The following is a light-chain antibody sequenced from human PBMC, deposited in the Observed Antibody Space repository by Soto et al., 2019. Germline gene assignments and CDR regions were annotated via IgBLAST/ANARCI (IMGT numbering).Light chain of an antibody. CDR2: AVS. CDR1: QDIDNS. Sequence: IQLTQSPSSLSASVGETVTITCRASQDIDNSLNWYQHKPGKAPKLLVYAVSFLETGVPSRFSGRGSGTVFSLTINSLQYDDFATYYCQQHDGRPTRTFGQGTRLDSK. V-gene: IGKV1-33*01. CDR3: QQHDGRPTRT. J-gene: IGKJ5*01.